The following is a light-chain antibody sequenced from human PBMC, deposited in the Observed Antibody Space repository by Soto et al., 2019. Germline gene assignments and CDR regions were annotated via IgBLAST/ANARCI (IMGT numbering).Light chain of an antibody. Sequence: EIVLTQSPGTLSLSPGERATLSCRASQSVSSSYLAWYQQKPGQAPRLLIYGASSRATGIPDRFSGSGSGTDFTLTISRLEPEDFPVYYCQHDRTFGQGTKVDIK. CDR2: GAS. CDR1: QSVSSSY. CDR3: QHDRT. V-gene: IGKV3-20*01. J-gene: IGKJ1*01.